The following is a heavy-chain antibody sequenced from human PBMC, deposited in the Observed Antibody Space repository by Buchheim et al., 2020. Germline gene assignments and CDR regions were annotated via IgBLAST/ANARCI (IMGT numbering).Heavy chain of an antibody. V-gene: IGHV4-4*02. Sequence: QVQLQESGPGLVKPSGTLSLTCTVSGGSITSHSWWSWVRQPPGTGLEWIGEVYHGGSTNYDPSLQSRVTISVDKSKNQSSPKLSSVTAADTAVYYCASHIIILGNRGFDFWGQG. CDR1: GGSITSHSW. CDR2: VYHGGST. D-gene: IGHD1-26*01. CDR3: ASHIIILGNRGFDF. J-gene: IGHJ4*02.